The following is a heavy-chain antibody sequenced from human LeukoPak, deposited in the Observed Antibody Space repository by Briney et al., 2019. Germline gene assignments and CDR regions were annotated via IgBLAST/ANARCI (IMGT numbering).Heavy chain of an antibody. V-gene: IGHV4-39*07. CDR3: AREAVAGGSGSNYYYYGVDV. Sequence: SETLSLTCTVSGGPISSSSYYWGWIRQPPGKGLEWIGSINYSGSTYYNPSLKSRVTISVDTSKNHFSLKLSFVTAADTAVYYCAREAVAGGSGSNYYYYGVDVWGQGTTVTVSS. D-gene: IGHD3-10*01. J-gene: IGHJ6*02. CDR2: INYSGST. CDR1: GGPISSSSYY.